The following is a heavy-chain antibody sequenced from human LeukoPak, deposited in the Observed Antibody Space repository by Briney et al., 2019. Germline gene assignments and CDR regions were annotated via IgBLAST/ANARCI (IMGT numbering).Heavy chain of an antibody. Sequence: ASVKVSCKASGYTFTGYYMHWVRQAPGQGLEWMGWINPNSGGTNYAQKFQGRVTMTRDTSISTAYMELSRLRSDDTAMYYCARDLGGFYDSSGYAGWFDPWGQGTLVTVSS. CDR1: GYTFTGYY. D-gene: IGHD3-22*01. V-gene: IGHV1-2*02. CDR3: ARDLGGFYDSSGYAGWFDP. CDR2: INPNSGGT. J-gene: IGHJ5*02.